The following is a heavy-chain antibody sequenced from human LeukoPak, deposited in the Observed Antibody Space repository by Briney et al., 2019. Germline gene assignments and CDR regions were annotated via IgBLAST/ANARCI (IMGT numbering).Heavy chain of an antibody. Sequence: PSETLSLTCAVSGGSISSCNWWCWVRAPAGELLGWIGVIYHSGSTKYNPSLKSRVTMSVDKSKNQFSLKLRFVTAADTAVYYCARVEGMAAAGHAFDIWGQGTMVTVSS. CDR3: ARVEGMAAAGHAFDI. J-gene: IGHJ3*02. CDR2: IYHSGST. V-gene: IGHV4-4*02. D-gene: IGHD6-13*01. CDR1: GGSISSCNW.